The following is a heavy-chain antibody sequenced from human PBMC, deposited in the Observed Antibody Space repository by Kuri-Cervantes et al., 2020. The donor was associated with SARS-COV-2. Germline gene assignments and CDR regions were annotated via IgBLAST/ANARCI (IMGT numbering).Heavy chain of an antibody. Sequence: GESLKISCEVSGFLFSASAIHWVRQASGKGLEWVGRVRGKANNYATAYAASVKGRFTISRDGSKNTLYLQMDSLKTEDTAVYYCTTGLGRPYYFDYWGQGTLVTVSS. J-gene: IGHJ4*02. D-gene: IGHD2-15*01. V-gene: IGHV3-73*01. CDR1: GFLFSASA. CDR3: TTGLGRPYYFDY. CDR2: VRGKANNYAT.